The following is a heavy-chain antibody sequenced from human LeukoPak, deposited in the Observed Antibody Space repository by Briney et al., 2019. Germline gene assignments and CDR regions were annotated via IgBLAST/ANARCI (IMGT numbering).Heavy chain of an antibody. D-gene: IGHD5-24*01. CDR2: IYSGGNT. CDR3: ARVWWLQFPGWSDP. CDR1: GFTVSSNY. V-gene: IGHV3-53*01. Sequence: GWSLRLSCAASGFTVSSNYMSWVRQAPGKGLEWVSVIYSGGNTYYADSVKGRFTISRDNSKNTLYLQMNSLRAEDTAVYYCARVWWLQFPGWSDPWGQGTLVTVSS. J-gene: IGHJ5*02.